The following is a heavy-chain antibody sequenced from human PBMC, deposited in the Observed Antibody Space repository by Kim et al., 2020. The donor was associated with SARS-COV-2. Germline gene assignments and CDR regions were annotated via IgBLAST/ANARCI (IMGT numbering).Heavy chain of an antibody. CDR2: ITTSGMSA. CDR1: GFSCSSYG. V-gene: IGHV3-23*01. CDR3: AKSFALGSHHHWIYS. J-gene: IGHJ5*01. Sequence: GGSLRLSCAASGFSCSSYGMNGVRQSPGKGLEWVSLITTSGMSAYYGDFANGRFTISRDNSRNTLFLQMNSLRAEDTAISYCAKSFALGSHHHWIYSWG. D-gene: IGHD3-10*01.